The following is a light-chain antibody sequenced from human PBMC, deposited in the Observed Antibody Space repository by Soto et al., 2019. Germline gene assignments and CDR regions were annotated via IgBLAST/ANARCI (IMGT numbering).Light chain of an antibody. V-gene: IGLV1-44*01. CDR1: SSNTGSRP. J-gene: IGLJ3*02. CDR2: GDN. Sequence: QSVLTQPPSASGTPGQVVTMSCSGSSSNTGSRPVKWYQQVPGTAPKLLMFGDNRRPSGVPDRFSGSKSGTSASLSIRGPRPEDEADYYCSAWDDSLNGVVFGGGTQLPVL. CDR3: SAWDDSLNGVV.